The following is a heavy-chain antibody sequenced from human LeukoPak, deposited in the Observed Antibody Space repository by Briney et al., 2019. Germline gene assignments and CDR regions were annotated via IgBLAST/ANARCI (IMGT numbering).Heavy chain of an antibody. D-gene: IGHD1-1*01. J-gene: IGHJ4*02. Sequence: GGSLRLSCAASGFTFDDYTMHWVRQAPGKGLEWVSLISWDGGSTYYADSVKGRFTISRDNSKNSLYLQMNSLRTEDTALYYCAKGGTIYNYYFDYWGQGTLVTVSS. CDR3: AKGGTIYNYYFDY. CDR1: GFTFDDYT. CDR2: ISWDGGST. V-gene: IGHV3-43*01.